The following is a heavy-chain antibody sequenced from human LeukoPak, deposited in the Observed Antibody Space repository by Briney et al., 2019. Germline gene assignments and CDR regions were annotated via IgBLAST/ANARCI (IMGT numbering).Heavy chain of an antibody. Sequence: SVKVSCKASGGTFSSYAISWVRQAPGQGLEWMGGIIPIFGTANYAQKFQGRVTITADKSTSTAYMELSSLRSEDTAVYYCASSSGSYYSFWFDPWGQGTLVTISS. CDR3: ASSSGSYYSFWFDP. CDR1: GGTFSSYA. D-gene: IGHD1-26*01. V-gene: IGHV1-69*06. CDR2: IIPIFGTA. J-gene: IGHJ5*02.